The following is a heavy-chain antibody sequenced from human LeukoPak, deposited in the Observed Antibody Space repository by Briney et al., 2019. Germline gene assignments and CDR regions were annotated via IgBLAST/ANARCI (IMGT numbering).Heavy chain of an antibody. J-gene: IGHJ4*02. Sequence: ASVNVSCTASGYTFTSYGISWVRQAPGQGLEWMGWISAYNGNTNYAQKLQGRVTMTTDTSTSTAYMELRSLRSDDTAVYYCARDFPTNYDFWSPPYYFDYWGQGTLVTVSS. CDR3: ARDFPTNYDFWSPPYYFDY. V-gene: IGHV1-18*01. CDR2: ISAYNGNT. CDR1: GYTFTSYG. D-gene: IGHD3-3*01.